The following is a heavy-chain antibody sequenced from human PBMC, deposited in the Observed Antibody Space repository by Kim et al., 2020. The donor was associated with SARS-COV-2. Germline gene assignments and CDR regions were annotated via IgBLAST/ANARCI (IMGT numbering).Heavy chain of an antibody. CDR3: ARGPGNDIAMDV. CDR1: GGSFSGYY. CDR2: INHSGST. J-gene: IGHJ6*02. V-gene: IGHV4-34*01. Sequence: SETLSLTCAVYGGSFSGYYWSWIRQPPGKGLEWIGEINHSGSTNYNPSLKSRVTISVDTSKNQFSLKLSSVTAADTAVYYCARGPGNDIAMDVWGQGTTVTVSS. D-gene: IGHD3-9*01.